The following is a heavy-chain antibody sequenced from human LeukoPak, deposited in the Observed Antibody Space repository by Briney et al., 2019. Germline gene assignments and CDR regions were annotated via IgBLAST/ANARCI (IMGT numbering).Heavy chain of an antibody. J-gene: IGHJ3*02. CDR3: AAESQYVWGSYRHAFDI. Sequence: SVKVSCKASGFTFTSSAMQWVRQARGQRLEWIGWIVVGSGNTNYAQKFQERVTITRDMSTSTAYMELSSLRSGDTAVYYCAAESQYVWGSYRHAFDIWGQGTMVTVSS. CDR1: GFTFTSSA. D-gene: IGHD3-16*02. CDR2: IVVGSGNT. V-gene: IGHV1-58*02.